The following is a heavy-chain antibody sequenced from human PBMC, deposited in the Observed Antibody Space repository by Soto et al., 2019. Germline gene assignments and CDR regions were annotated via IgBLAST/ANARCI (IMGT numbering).Heavy chain of an antibody. CDR3: AREGLRVLEWPEHNDY. CDR1: GFTFSSYG. Sequence: QVQLVESGGGVVQPGRSLRLSCAASGFTFSSYGMHWVRQAPGKGLGWVAVIWHDGSNKYYADSVKGRFTISRDNSKSTLYRQMTSLSAEDTGVYYCAREGLRVLEWPEHNDYWGQGTLVTVSS. V-gene: IGHV3-33*01. D-gene: IGHD3-3*01. CDR2: IWHDGSNK. J-gene: IGHJ4*02.